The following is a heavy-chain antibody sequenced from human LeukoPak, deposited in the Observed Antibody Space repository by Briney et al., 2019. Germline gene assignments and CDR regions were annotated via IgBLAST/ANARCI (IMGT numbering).Heavy chain of an antibody. Sequence: NPSETLSLTCAVYGGSFSGYYWSWIRQPPGKGLEWIGEINHSGSTNYNPSLKSRVTISVDTSKNQFSLKLSSVTAADTAVYYCARGRRMITFGGVIAKNWFDPWGQGTLVTVS. J-gene: IGHJ5*02. CDR1: GGSFSGYY. CDR3: ARGRRMITFGGVIAKNWFDP. V-gene: IGHV4-34*01. CDR2: INHSGST. D-gene: IGHD3-16*02.